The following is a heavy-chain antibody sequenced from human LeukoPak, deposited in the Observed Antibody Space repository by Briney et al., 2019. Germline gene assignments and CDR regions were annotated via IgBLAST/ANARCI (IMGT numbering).Heavy chain of an antibody. V-gene: IGHV4-4*07. Sequence: SETLSLTCTVSGGSLSSYYWSWIRQPAGKGLEWIGRIYTSGSTNYNPSLQSRVTMSVDTSKNQFSLKLNSVTAADTAVYYCARDRQKYYGSGSYSKGWFDPWGQGTLVTVSS. CDR2: IYTSGST. CDR3: ARDRQKYYGSGSYSKGWFDP. D-gene: IGHD3-10*01. CDR1: GGSLSSYY. J-gene: IGHJ5*02.